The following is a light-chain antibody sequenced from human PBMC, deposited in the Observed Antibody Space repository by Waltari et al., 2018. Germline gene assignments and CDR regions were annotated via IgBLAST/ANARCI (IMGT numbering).Light chain of an antibody. CDR1: ESVRTV. J-gene: IGKJ1*01. CDR3: QHYVRLPVA. Sequence: EIVLTQSPSTLSLSPGERATLSCRASESVRTVLAWYQQKPGQAPRLLIFGASNRAIGIPDRFSGGGSGTDFSLTISRLEPEDFAVYFCQHYVRLPVAFGQGTKVDVK. V-gene: IGKV3-20*01. CDR2: GAS.